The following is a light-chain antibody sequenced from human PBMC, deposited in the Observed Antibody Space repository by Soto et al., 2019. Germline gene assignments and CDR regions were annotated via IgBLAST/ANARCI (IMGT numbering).Light chain of an antibody. Sequence: DIQMTPSPSSLSASVGDRVTITCRASQYIITYLSWYQQKPGKAPNLLIYGASSLQSGVPSRFSGSGSGTDFTLTISSLQPEDFATYYCQQSYSTPPWTFGQGTKVEIK. J-gene: IGKJ1*01. CDR2: GAS. CDR1: QYIITY. CDR3: QQSYSTPPWT. V-gene: IGKV1-39*01.